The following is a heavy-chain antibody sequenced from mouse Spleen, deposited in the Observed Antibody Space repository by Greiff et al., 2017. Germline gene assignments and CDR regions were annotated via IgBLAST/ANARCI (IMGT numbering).Heavy chain of an antibody. CDR3: ARDSAQGAMDY. CDR2: ISYDGSN. CDR1: GYSITSGYY. Sequence: EVKLMESGPGLVKPSQSLSLTCSVTGYSITSGYYWNWIRQFPGNKLEWMGYISYDGSNNYNPSLKNRISITRDTSKNQFFLKLNSVTTEDTATYYCARDSAQGAMDYWGQGTSVTVSS. V-gene: IGHV3-6*01. J-gene: IGHJ4*01.